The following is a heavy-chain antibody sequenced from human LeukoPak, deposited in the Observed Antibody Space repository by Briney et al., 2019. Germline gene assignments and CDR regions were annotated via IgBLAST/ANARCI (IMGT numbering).Heavy chain of an antibody. J-gene: IGHJ5*02. Sequence: PGGSLRLSCAASGFSVSNYGIHWVRQAPGKGLEWGAFIQYDGSNKYYADSVRGRISISRDNSKNPLPLQMNSLRAEDKAVYYCARGRRYYYDSRGVPNWFDPWGQGTLVTVSS. CDR1: GFSVSNYG. D-gene: IGHD3-22*01. CDR2: IQYDGSNK. CDR3: ARGRRYYYDSRGVPNWFDP. V-gene: IGHV3-30*02.